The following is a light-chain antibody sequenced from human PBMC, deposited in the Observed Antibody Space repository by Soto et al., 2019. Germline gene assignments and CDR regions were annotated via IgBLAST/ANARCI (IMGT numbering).Light chain of an antibody. CDR3: QQYSTYSLT. J-gene: IGKJ1*01. Sequence: DIQMTQSPSTLSASVGDRVTITCRASQSISNWLAWYQQKPGKAPKLLIYKASSLESGVPSRFSGSGAGTEFTLTISSVQPDDFAAYYCQQYSTYSLTFGQGTKVEIK. CDR1: QSISNW. CDR2: KAS. V-gene: IGKV1-5*03.